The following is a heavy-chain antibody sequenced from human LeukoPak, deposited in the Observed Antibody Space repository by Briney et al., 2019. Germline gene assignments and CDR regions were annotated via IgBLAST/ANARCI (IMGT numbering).Heavy chain of an antibody. V-gene: IGHV3-30-3*01. CDR1: GFSFSNYA. D-gene: IGHD6-19*01. CDR2: ISFDGTNK. Sequence: PGRSLRLSCAASGFSFSNYAMHWVRQAPGKGLEWVAVISFDGTNKYYADSVKGRLTISRDNSEKTLHLQMNSLRAEDTAVYFCVREVAVSGAENGAFNVWGPGTTVTVSS. CDR3: VREVAVSGAENGAFNV. J-gene: IGHJ6*02.